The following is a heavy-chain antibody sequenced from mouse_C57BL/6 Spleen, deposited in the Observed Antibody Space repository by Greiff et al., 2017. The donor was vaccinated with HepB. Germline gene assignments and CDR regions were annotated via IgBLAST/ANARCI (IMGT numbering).Heavy chain of an antibody. CDR2: IDPENGDT. V-gene: IGHV14-4*01. J-gene: IGHJ2*01. D-gene: IGHD2-3*01. Sequence: EVQLQQSGAEPVRPGASVKLSCTASGFNIKDDYMHWVKQRPEQGLEWIGWIDPENGDTEYASKFQGKATITADTSSNTAYLQLSSLTSEDTAVYYCTRGYYYYWGQGTTLTVSS. CDR3: TRGYYYY. CDR1: GFNIKDDY.